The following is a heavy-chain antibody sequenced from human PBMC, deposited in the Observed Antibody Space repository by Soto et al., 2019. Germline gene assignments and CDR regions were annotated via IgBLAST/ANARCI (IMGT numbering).Heavy chain of an antibody. V-gene: IGHV1-18*01. CDR1: GYTFTSSG. CDR2: ISAYNGNT. D-gene: IGHD3-16*01. CDR3: ARLTWDSCAYPYYCGMDV. Sequence: QVQLVQSGAEVKKPGASVKVSCKASGYTFTSSGISWVRQAPGQGLEWMGWISAYNGNTNYAQKLQGRVTMTTDTSTSTAYMELRSLRSDETAVYFCARLTWDSCAYPYYCGMDVWGQGTTVTVSS. J-gene: IGHJ6*02.